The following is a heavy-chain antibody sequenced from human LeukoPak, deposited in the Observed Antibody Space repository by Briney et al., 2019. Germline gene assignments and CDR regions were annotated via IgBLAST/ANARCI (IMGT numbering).Heavy chain of an antibody. D-gene: IGHD2-2*01. CDR3: ARDRTHCSSTSCYPGYFDY. V-gene: IGHV4-34*01. CDR1: GGSFSGYY. CDR2: INHSGST. Sequence: SETLSLTCAVYGGSFSGYYWSWIRQPPGKGLEWIGEINHSGSTNYNPSLKSRVTISVDTSKNQFSLKLSSVTAADTAVYYCARDRTHCSSTSCYPGYFDYWGQGTLVTVSS. J-gene: IGHJ4*02.